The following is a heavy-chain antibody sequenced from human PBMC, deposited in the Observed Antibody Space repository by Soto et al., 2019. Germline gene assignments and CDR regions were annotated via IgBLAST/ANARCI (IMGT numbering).Heavy chain of an antibody. D-gene: IGHD2-15*01. Sequence: GGSLRLSCAASGFTFSSYAMSWVRQAPGKGLEWVSAISGSGGSTYYADSVKGRFTISRDNSKNTLYLQMNSLRAEDRAVYYCAKDHVVVVAATPDAFDIWGQGTMVTVSS. J-gene: IGHJ3*02. V-gene: IGHV3-23*01. CDR1: GFTFSSYA. CDR2: ISGSGGST. CDR3: AKDHVVVVAATPDAFDI.